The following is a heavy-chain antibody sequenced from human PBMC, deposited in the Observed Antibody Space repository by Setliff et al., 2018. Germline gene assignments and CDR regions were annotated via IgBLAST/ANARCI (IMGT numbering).Heavy chain of an antibody. V-gene: IGHV3-21*01. Sequence: KAGGSLRLSCVASRFTFSSYYMNWVRQAPGKGLEWVSSISSTSTYIYYADSVKGRFTISRDNARNSLYLQMNSLRAEDTAVYYCARAPFSSGWYGGWEYYFDYWGQGTQVTVSS. CDR1: RFTFSSYY. CDR2: ISSTSTYI. J-gene: IGHJ4*02. CDR3: ARAPFSSGWYGGWEYYFDY. D-gene: IGHD6-19*01.